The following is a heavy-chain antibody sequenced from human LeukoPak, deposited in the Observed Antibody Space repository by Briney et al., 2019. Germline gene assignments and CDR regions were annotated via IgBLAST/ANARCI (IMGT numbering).Heavy chain of an antibody. CDR1: GFTFSSYG. V-gene: IGHV3-33*01. CDR2: IWYDGSNK. Sequence: GGSLRLPCAASGFTFSSYGMHWVRQAPGKGLEWVALIWYDGSNKYYTDSVKGRLTISRDNSKNTLYLQMNSLRAEDTAVYYCAREGPRGNSQFDYWGQGTLVTVSS. J-gene: IGHJ4*02. CDR3: AREGPRGNSQFDY. D-gene: IGHD2/OR15-2a*01.